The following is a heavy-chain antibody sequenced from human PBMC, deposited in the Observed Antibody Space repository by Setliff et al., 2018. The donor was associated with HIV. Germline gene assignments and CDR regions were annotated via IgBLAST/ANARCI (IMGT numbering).Heavy chain of an antibody. CDR3: ASRRGGGFLAWPDPYFDY. V-gene: IGHV4-61*09. CDR1: GGSISSGSYY. CDR2: IYTSGST. Sequence: SETLSLTCTVSGGSISSGSYYWSWIRQPAGKGLEWIGHIYTSGSTNYNPSLKSRVIISIDTSKNQFSLKLFSVTAADTAVYHCASRRGGGFLAWPDPYFDYWGQGTLVTVSS. J-gene: IGHJ4*02. D-gene: IGHD3-3*01.